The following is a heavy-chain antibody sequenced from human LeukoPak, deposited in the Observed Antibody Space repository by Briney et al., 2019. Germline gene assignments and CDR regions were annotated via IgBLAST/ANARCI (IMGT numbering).Heavy chain of an antibody. CDR2: INHSGST. Sequence: PSETLSLTCAVYGVSFSGYYWSWIRQPPGKGLEWVGEINHSGSTNYNPSLKSRVNRSVDTSKNQFSMKLSSVTAADTAVYYWARGRTDWRRRTATSRNFDYWGQGTLVTVSS. CDR1: GVSFSGYY. V-gene: IGHV4-34*01. J-gene: IGHJ4*02. D-gene: IGHD3-9*01. CDR3: ARGRTDWRRRTATSRNFDY.